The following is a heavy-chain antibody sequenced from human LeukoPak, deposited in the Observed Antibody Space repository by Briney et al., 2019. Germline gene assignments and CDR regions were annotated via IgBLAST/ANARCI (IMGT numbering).Heavy chain of an antibody. D-gene: IGHD6-13*01. Sequence: TGGSLRLPCAASGFTFSSYSMNWVRQAPGKGLEWVSSISSSSSYIYYADSVKGRFTISRDNAKNSLYLQMNSLRAEDTAVYYCARETATVNDAFDIWGQGTMVTVSS. V-gene: IGHV3-21*01. J-gene: IGHJ3*02. CDR1: GFTFSSYS. CDR3: ARETATVNDAFDI. CDR2: ISSSSSYI.